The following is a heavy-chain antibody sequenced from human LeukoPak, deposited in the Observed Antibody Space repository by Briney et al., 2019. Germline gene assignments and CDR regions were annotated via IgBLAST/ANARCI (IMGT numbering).Heavy chain of an antibody. CDR1: GFTFSSYA. J-gene: IGHJ6*02. D-gene: IGHD6-13*01. V-gene: IGHV3-23*01. CDR2: ISGSGGST. CDR3: ANSKDWEYSSSWYVGYYYYYGMDV. Sequence: PGGSLRLSCAASGFTFSSYAMSWVRQAPGKGLEWVSAISGSGGSTYYADSVKGRFTISRDNSKNTLYLQMNSLRAEDTAVYYCANSKDWEYSSSWYVGYYYYYGMDVWGQGTTVTVSS.